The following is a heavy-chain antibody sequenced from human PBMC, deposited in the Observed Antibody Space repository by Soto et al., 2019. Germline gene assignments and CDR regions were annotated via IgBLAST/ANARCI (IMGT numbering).Heavy chain of an antibody. J-gene: IGHJ3*02. CDR3: ETSLRNPMITFGGVIPKKGAFDI. Sequence: ASVKVSCKVSGYTLTELSMHWVRQAPGKGLEWMGGFDPEDGETIYAQKFQGRVTMTEDTSTDTAYMELSSLRSEDTAVYYCETSLRNPMITFGGVIPKKGAFDIGGKGTMVTVPS. D-gene: IGHD3-16*02. CDR2: FDPEDGET. V-gene: IGHV1-24*01. CDR1: GYTLTELS.